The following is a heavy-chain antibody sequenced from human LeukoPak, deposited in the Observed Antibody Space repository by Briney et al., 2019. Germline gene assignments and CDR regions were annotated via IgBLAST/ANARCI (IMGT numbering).Heavy chain of an antibody. V-gene: IGHV1-46*01. CDR1: GYTFTSYF. Sequence: GASVKVSCKASGYTFTSYFIHWVRQDPGQGLEWMGIINPSGGRSIYAQKFQGRVTFTRDMSTSRVYMELSSLRSEDTAVYYCARDPKDETSGYYYFDYWGQGTLVTVSS. CDR2: INPSGGRS. D-gene: IGHD3-22*01. J-gene: IGHJ4*02. CDR3: ARDPKDETSGYYYFDY.